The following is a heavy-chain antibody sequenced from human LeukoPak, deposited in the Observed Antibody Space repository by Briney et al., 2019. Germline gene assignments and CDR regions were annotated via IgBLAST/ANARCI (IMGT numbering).Heavy chain of an antibody. V-gene: IGHV1-2*02. CDR2: INPNSGGT. J-gene: IGHJ4*02. Sequence: GASVKVSCKASGYNFLDYYIHWVRQAPGQGLEWIAFINPNSGGTHYAQEFQGRVTVTRDTSINTVYMEMIRLRFDDTAVYYCARKGRIYGDHDYWGRGTLVTVSS. CDR3: ARKGRIYGDHDY. D-gene: IGHD4-17*01. CDR1: GYNFLDYY.